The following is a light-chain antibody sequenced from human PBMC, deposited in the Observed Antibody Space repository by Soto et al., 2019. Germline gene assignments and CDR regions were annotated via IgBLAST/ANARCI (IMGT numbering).Light chain of an antibody. CDR2: AAS. J-gene: IGKJ1*01. CDR3: QKYNGAPPWT. Sequence: DIPMTQSPSSLSASVGDRVTITCRASQGITNYLAWYQQRPGKVPKLLIYAASTLQSGVPSRFSGGGSGTDFTLTINSLQPEDVATYYCQKYNGAPPWTFGQGTKVEIK. CDR1: QGITNY. V-gene: IGKV1-27*01.